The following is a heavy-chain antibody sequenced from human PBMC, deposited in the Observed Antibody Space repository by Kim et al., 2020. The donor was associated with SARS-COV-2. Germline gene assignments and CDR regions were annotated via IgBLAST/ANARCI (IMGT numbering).Heavy chain of an antibody. J-gene: IGHJ4*02. CDR2: T. V-gene: IGHV1-46*01. CDR3: ARGAYGDLPN. Sequence: TSHAQKYQGRVTITRDTTTSTVYMELSSLRSEDTAVYYCARGAYGDLPNWGQGTLVTVSS. D-gene: IGHD4-17*01.